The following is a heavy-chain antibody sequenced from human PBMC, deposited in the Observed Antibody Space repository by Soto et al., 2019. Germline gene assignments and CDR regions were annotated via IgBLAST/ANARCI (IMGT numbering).Heavy chain of an antibody. D-gene: IGHD3-22*01. J-gene: IGHJ4*02. CDR2: INIYSGDA. Sequence: QVRLEQSGPEVKKTGASVKVSCKASGYTFTSYGISWVRQAPGQGLEWMGWINIYSGDANYAHSFQDRVTMARDTYTNTVYLEMRTLRSDDTAVYYCARALYYYDNSGLAYWGQGTLVTVSS. CDR3: ARALYYYDNSGLAY. V-gene: IGHV1-18*01. CDR1: GYTFTSYG.